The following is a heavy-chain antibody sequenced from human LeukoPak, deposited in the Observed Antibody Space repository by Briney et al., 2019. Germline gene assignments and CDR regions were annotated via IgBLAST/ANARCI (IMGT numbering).Heavy chain of an antibody. CDR3: ARLRRGY. D-gene: IGHD6-25*01. V-gene: IGHV4-34*01. CDR1: GGSFSGYY. J-gene: IGHJ4*02. Sequence: SETLSLTCAVYGGSFSGYYWSWIRQPPGKGLEWIGEINHSGSTNYNPSLKSRVTISVDTSKNQFSLKLSSVTAADTAVYYCARLRRGYWGQGTLVTVSS. CDR2: INHSGST.